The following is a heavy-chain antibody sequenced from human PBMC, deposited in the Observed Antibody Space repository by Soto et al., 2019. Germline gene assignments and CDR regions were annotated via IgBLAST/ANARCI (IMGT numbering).Heavy chain of an antibody. J-gene: IGHJ4*02. CDR3: AREVVGTATIDY. D-gene: IGHD2-21*02. V-gene: IGHV3-33*08. Sequence: PGGSLRLSCAASGFTFSSYGMHWVRQAPGKGLEWVAVIWYDGSNKYYADSVKGRFTISRDNSKNTLYLQMNSLRAEDTAVYYCAREVVGTATIDYWGQGTVVTVSS. CDR2: IWYDGSNK. CDR1: GFTFSSYG.